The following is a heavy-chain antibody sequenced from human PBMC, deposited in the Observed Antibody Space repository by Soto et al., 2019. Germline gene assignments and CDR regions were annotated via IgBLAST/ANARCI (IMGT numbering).Heavy chain of an antibody. CDR1: GFTFSSYA. V-gene: IGHV3-23*01. CDR3: AKSSSSSTFDY. D-gene: IGHD6-6*01. Sequence: EVQLLESGGGLVQPGESLRLSCAASGFTFSSYAMSWVRQAPGKGLEWVSVISGSDDSTYYADSVKGRFTISRDNSKNTLSLQMNSLRAEDTAVYYCAKSSSSSTFDYWGQGTLVTVSS. J-gene: IGHJ4*02. CDR2: ISGSDDST.